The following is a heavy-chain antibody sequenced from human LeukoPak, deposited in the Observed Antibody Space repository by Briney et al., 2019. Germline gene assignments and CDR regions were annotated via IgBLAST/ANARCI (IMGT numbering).Heavy chain of an antibody. J-gene: IGHJ4*02. Sequence: SLRLSCEDSGFTFDGYAMHWVRQAPGKGLEWVSTISWNSASVGYVESVKGRFTISRDNAKKTLYLQMNSLRPEDTALYYCAKDYGYSSSWYDYWGQGTLVTVSS. CDR1: GFTFDGYA. CDR2: ISWNSASV. D-gene: IGHD6-13*01. CDR3: AKDYGYSSSWYDY. V-gene: IGHV3-9*01.